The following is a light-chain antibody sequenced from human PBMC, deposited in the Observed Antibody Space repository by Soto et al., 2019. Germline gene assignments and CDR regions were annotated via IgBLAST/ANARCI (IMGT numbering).Light chain of an antibody. V-gene: IGKV1-39*01. CDR1: QSISSY. J-gene: IGKJ1*01. Sequence: DIKMTQSPSSLSASVGDRVTITCRASQSISSYLNWYQQKPVKAPKLLIYAASTLQSGVPSRFSGSGSGTDFTLTISRLEPEDFAVYYCQQYISSPLTFGQGTKVDVK. CDR3: QQYISSPLT. CDR2: AAS.